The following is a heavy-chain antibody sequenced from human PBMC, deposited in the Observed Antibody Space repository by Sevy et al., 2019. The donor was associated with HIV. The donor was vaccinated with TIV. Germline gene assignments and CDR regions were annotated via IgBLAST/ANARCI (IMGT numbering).Heavy chain of an antibody. D-gene: IGHD6-13*01. V-gene: IGHV3-21*01. CDR3: AREGMYSSSWYVPGAAKNYYYYGMDV. CDR1: GFTFSSYS. CDR2: ISSSSSYI. Sequence: GGSLRLSCAASGFTFSSYSMNWVRQAPGKGLEWVSSISSSSSYIYYADSVKGRFTISRDNAKNSLYVQMNSLRAEDMAVYYCAREGMYSSSWYVPGAAKNYYYYGMDVWGQGTTVTVSS. J-gene: IGHJ6*02.